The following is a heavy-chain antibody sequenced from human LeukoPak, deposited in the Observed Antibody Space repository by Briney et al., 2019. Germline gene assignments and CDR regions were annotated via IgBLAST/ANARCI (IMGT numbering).Heavy chain of an antibody. CDR1: GYTFTGYH. CDR3: ARDGPGTDAFDI. Sequence: ASVTVSCKASGYTFTGYHMHWVRQAPGQGLEWMGRINPNSGDTNYAQKFQGRATMTRDTSISTAYMELSRLRSDDTAVYYCARDGPGTDAFDIWGQGTMVTVSS. CDR2: INPNSGDT. D-gene: IGHD1-1*01. V-gene: IGHV1-2*06. J-gene: IGHJ3*02.